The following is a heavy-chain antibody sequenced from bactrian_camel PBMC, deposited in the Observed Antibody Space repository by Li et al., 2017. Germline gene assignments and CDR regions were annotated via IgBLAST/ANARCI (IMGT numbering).Heavy chain of an antibody. CDR3: KAWCTYGPSMRKNAY. CDR1: GFTFSGFW. D-gene: IGHD6*01. CDR2: INKSGTTT. Sequence: QLVESGGGLVQPGRSVRLSCGGSGFTFSGFWLYWVRQVPGKGLEWVSSINKSGTTTYYGDAVKGRFTTSQDTSKNTMYLQMNGLKPEDTAMYYCKAWCTYGPSMRKNAYWGQGTQVTVS. J-gene: IGHJ4*01. V-gene: IGHV3S25*01.